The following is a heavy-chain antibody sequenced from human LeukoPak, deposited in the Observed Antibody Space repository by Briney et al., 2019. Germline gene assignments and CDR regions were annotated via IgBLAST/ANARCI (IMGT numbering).Heavy chain of an antibody. CDR2: IYYSGST. CDR1: GGSISSSSYY. V-gene: IGHV4-39*07. Sequence: SETLSLTCTVSGGSISSSSYYWGWIRQPPGKGLEWIGSIYYSGSTYYNPSLKSRVTISVDTSKNQFSLKLSSVTAADTAVYYCARDYGIGYCSSTSCYGAFDIWGQGTMVTVSS. CDR3: ARDYGIGYCSSTSCYGAFDI. D-gene: IGHD2-2*01. J-gene: IGHJ3*02.